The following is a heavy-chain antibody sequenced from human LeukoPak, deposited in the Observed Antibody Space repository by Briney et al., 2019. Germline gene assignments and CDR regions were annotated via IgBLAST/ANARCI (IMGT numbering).Heavy chain of an antibody. CDR1: GFIFDDYA. CDR2: IRYDGSNK. Sequence: PGRSLRLSCAASGFIFDDYAMHWVRQAPGKGLEWVAFIRYDGSNKYYADSVKGRFTFSRDNSKNTLYLQMNSLRAEDTAMYYCAKGESYNFDYWGQGTLVTVSS. D-gene: IGHD1-26*01. CDR3: AKGESYNFDY. V-gene: IGHV3-30*02. J-gene: IGHJ4*02.